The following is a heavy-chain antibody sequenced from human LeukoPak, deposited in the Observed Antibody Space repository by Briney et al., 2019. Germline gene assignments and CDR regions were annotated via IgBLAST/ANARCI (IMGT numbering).Heavy chain of an antibody. J-gene: IGHJ4*02. V-gene: IGHV3-23*01. CDR1: GFTPSNCA. CDR3: AARPTSEAVAPSDF. Sequence: GGSLRLSCAGSGFTPSNCATSWVRQAPGKGLEWVSGISGSGGSTYYADSVKGRFTISRDNSKSTLYLQMNSLRAEGTATYYCAARPTSEAVAPSDFWGQGTLVTVSP. D-gene: IGHD6-19*01. CDR2: ISGSGGST.